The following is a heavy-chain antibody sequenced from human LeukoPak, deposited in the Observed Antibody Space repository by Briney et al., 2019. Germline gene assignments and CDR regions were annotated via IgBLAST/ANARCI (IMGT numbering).Heavy chain of an antibody. CDR3: ARAHSIASYYYGVDV. J-gene: IGHJ6*02. V-gene: IGHV4-38-2*02. CDR1: GYSISSDYY. CDR2: IYYSGST. D-gene: IGHD2/OR15-2a*01. Sequence: PSETLSLTCTVSGYSISSDYYWGWIRQPPGKGLEWIGNIYYSGSTYYSPSLTSRVTVSVDTSENQFSLKLSSVTAADTAVYYCARAHSIASYYYGVDVWGQGTTVTVSS.